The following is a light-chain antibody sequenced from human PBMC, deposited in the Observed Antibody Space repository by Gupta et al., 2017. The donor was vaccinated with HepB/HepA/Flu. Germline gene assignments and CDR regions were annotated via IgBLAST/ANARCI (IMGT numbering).Light chain of an antibody. J-gene: IGLJ3*02. Sequence: QSALTQPRSVSGSPGQSVTISCTGTSSDVGAYNYVSWYQQHPGKAPKLMIYDVSKRPSGVPDRFSGSKSATTAALTISGLQAEDEADYYCCSYAGSYAFWVFGGGTKLTVL. CDR1: SSDVGAYNY. CDR3: CSYAGSYAFWV. CDR2: DVS. V-gene: IGLV2-11*01.